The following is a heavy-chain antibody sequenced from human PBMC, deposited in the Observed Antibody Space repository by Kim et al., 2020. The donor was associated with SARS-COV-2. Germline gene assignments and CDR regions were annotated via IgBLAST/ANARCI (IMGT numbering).Heavy chain of an antibody. CDR2: ISYDGSNK. CDR3: ARVRSNRGEITMVRGVVFGMDV. V-gene: IGHV3-30*04. D-gene: IGHD3-10*01. CDR1: GFTFSSYA. J-gene: IGHJ6*02. Sequence: GGSLRLSCAASGFTFSSYAMHWVRQAPGKGLEWVAVISYDGSNKYYADSVKGRFTISRDNSKNTLYLQMNSLRAEDTAVYYCARVRSNRGEITMVRGVVFGMDVWGQGTTVTVSS.